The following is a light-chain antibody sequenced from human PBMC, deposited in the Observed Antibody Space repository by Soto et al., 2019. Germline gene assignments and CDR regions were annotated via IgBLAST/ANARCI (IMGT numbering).Light chain of an antibody. J-gene: IGLJ2*01. Sequence: QSVLTQPPSVSGAPGKRVTISCTGSSSNIGAGYDVHWYQQLPGTAPKLLIYGNSNRPSGVPDRFSGSKSGTSASLASTGLQAEDEADYNCQSYDSSLSGVVFGGGTKLTVL. CDR2: GNS. V-gene: IGLV1-40*01. CDR3: QSYDSSLSGVV. CDR1: SSNIGAGYD.